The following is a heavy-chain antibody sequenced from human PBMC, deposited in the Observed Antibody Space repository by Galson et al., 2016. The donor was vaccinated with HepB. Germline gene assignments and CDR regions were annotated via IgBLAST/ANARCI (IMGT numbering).Heavy chain of an antibody. CDR1: GSTLAELS. CDR2: FDPEDTQI. V-gene: IGHV1-24*01. D-gene: IGHD2/OR15-2a*01. J-gene: IGHJ4*02. CDR3: ATVPISITEYYFDF. Sequence: SVKVSCKVSGSTLAELSIHWLRQAPGKGLQWMGGFDPEDTQIVYAQNFQDRVTMTEVTSKDTAYMELSSLTSDGAAVYYCATVPISITEYYFDFWGQGTLVTVSS.